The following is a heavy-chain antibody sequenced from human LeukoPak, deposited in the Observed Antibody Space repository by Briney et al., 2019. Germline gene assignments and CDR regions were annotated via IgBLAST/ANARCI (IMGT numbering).Heavy chain of an antibody. V-gene: IGHV1-46*01. CDR2: INPSGGST. D-gene: IGHD4-17*01. J-gene: IGHJ5*02. CDR1: GYTFTSYY. Sequence: GASVKVSCKASGYTFTSYYMHWVRQAPGQGLEWMGIINPSGGSTSYAQKFQGRVTMTRDTSTSTVYMELSRLRSDDTAVYYCAREPQSWVDYGDYEYPWGQGTLVTVSS. CDR3: AREPQSWVDYGDYEYP.